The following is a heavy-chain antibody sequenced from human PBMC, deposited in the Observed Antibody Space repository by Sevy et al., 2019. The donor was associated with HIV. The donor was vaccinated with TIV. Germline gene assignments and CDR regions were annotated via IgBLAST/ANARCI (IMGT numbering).Heavy chain of an antibody. V-gene: IGHV1-18*04. J-gene: IGHJ4*02. CDR1: GYTFSSYG. D-gene: IGHD3-22*01. CDR2: ISAYNGNT. CDR3: AVGKRYYYDSSGYYSIDY. Sequence: ASVKVSCKVSGYTFSSYGVSWVRQAPGQGLEWMGWISAYNGNTNYAQKLQGRVTMTTDTSTGTAYMELRSLSSDDTAVYYCAVGKRYYYDSSGYYSIDYWGQGTLVTVSS.